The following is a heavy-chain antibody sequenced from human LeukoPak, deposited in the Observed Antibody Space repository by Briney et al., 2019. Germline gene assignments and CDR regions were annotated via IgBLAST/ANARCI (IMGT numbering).Heavy chain of an antibody. CDR2: INHSGGST. CDR3: ARAPGGGYYDSSGYFDY. J-gene: IGHJ4*02. Sequence: ASVKVSCKASGYAFTSYYMHWVRQAPGQGLEWMGIINHSGGSTSYAQKFQGRVTMTRDMSTSTVYMELSSLRSEDTAVYYCARAPGGGYYDSSGYFDYWGQGTLVTVSS. V-gene: IGHV1-46*01. CDR1: GYAFTSYY. D-gene: IGHD3-22*01.